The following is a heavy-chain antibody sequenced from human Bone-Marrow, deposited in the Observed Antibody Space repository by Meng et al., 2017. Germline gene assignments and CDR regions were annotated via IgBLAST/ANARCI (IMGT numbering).Heavy chain of an antibody. CDR3: ARDRYYYDSSGYRFDY. D-gene: IGHD3-22*01. V-gene: IGHV1-69*01. J-gene: IGHJ4*02. Sequence: QVQVAQSGAEVKKPGSWVKVSCKASGGTFSSYAISWVRQAPGQGLEWMGGIIPIFGTANYAQKFQGRVTITADESTSTAYMELSSLRSEDTAVYYCARDRYYYDSSGYRFDYWGQGTLVTVSS. CDR2: IIPIFGTA. CDR1: GGTFSSYA.